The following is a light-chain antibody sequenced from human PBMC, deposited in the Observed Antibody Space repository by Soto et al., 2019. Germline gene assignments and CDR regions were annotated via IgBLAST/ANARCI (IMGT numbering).Light chain of an antibody. CDR2: EVS. Sequence: QSVLTQPASGSGSPGQSITISCTGTSSDVGGHKYVSWYQQHPGKAPKLMIYEVSRRPSGVSHRFSGSKSGNTASLTISGLQAEDEADYYCNSYTSSSTWVFGEGTKVTVL. CDR3: NSYTSSSTWV. J-gene: IGLJ3*02. V-gene: IGLV2-14*01. CDR1: SSDVGGHKY.